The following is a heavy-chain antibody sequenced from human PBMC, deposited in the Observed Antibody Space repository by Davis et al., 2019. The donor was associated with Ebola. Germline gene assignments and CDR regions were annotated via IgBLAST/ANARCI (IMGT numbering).Heavy chain of an antibody. V-gene: IGHV3-30-3*01. J-gene: IGHJ4*02. CDR2: ISYDGSNK. Sequence: GESLKISCAASGFTFSSYAMHWVRQAPGKGLEWVAVISYDGSNKYYADSVKGRFTISRDNSKNTLYLQMNSLRAEDTAVYYCARDRVAVAGMYWGQGTLVTVSS. CDR3: ARDRVAVAGMY. CDR1: GFTFSSYA. D-gene: IGHD6-19*01.